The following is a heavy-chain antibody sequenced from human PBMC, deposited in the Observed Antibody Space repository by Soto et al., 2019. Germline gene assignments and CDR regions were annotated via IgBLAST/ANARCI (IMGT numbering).Heavy chain of an antibody. Sequence: KTSETLSLTCTVSGGSVSSGSYYWSWIRQPPGKGLEWIGYIYYSGSTNYNPSLKSRVTISVDTSKNQFSLKLSSVTAADTAVYYCARNYGMDVWGQGTTVTVSS. V-gene: IGHV4-61*01. CDR3: ARNYGMDV. CDR1: GGSVSSGSYY. J-gene: IGHJ6*02. CDR2: IYYSGST.